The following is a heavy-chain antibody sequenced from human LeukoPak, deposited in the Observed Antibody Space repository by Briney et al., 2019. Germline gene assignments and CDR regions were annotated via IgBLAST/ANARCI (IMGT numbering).Heavy chain of an antibody. CDR2: IYYSGNT. V-gene: IGHV4-39*07. J-gene: IGHJ3*02. CDR1: GGSISNYY. Sequence: SETLSLTCTVSGGSISNYYWGWIRQAPGKGLEWIGSIYYSGNTYYNSSLKSRVTISVDTSKNQFSLKLSSVTAADTAVYYCARRKLRFLEWLSHPGAFDIWGQGTMVTVSS. D-gene: IGHD3-3*01. CDR3: ARRKLRFLEWLSHPGAFDI.